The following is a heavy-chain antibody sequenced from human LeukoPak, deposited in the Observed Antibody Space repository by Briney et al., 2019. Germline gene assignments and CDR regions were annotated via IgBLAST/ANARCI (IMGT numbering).Heavy chain of an antibody. V-gene: IGHV4-34*01. CDR1: GGSFSGYY. CDR2: INHSGST. D-gene: IGHD2-21*02. Sequence: SETLSLTCAVYGGSFSGYYWSWIRQPPGKGLEWIGEINHSGSTNYNPSLKSRVTISVDTSRNQFSLKLSSVTAADTAVYYCARRYCGGDCYIFDYWGQGTLVTVSS. J-gene: IGHJ4*02. CDR3: ARRYCGGDCYIFDY.